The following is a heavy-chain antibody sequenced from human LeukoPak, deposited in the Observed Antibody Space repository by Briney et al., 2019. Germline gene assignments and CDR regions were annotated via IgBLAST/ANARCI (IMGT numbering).Heavy chain of an antibody. CDR2: ISSSGSTI. Sequence: GSLRLSCAASGFTFGSYEMNWVHQAPGKGLEWVSYISSSGSTIYYADSVKGRFTISRDNAKNSLYLQMNSLRAEDTAVYYCAELGITMIGGVWGKGTTVTISS. CDR3: AELGITMIGGV. D-gene: IGHD3-10*02. V-gene: IGHV3-48*03. J-gene: IGHJ6*04. CDR1: GFTFGSYE.